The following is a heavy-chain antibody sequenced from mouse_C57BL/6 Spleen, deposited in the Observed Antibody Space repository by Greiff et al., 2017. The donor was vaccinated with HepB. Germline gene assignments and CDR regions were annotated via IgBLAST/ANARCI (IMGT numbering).Heavy chain of an antibody. CDR1: GYTFTSYW. CDR2: IHPNSGST. CDR3: ARSGLLLRPHWYFDV. Sequence: QVQLQQSGAELVKPGASVKLSCKASGYTFTSYWMHWVKQRPGQGLEWIGMIHPNSGSTNYNEKFKSKATLTVDKSSSTAYMQLSSLTSEDSAVYYWARSGLLLRPHWYFDVWGTWTTVTVAS. J-gene: IGHJ1*03. D-gene: IGHD1-1*01. V-gene: IGHV1-64*01.